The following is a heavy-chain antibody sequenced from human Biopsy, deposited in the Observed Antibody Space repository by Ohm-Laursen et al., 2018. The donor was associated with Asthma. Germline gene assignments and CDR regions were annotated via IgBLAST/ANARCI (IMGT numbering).Heavy chain of an antibody. CDR3: ASDFPKDYVRYNFQF. V-gene: IGHV1-24*01. CDR1: GYSLTDLS. CDR2: HDHEEGGT. Sequence: SVKVSCKISGYSLTDLSMHWVRQAPGQGLGWMGGHDHEEGGTVNAWRFQGRVTMTEDTSTDTAYMELSSLSSDDTAVYYCASDFPKDYVRYNFQFWGQGTLVTVSS. J-gene: IGHJ4*02. D-gene: IGHD4-17*01.